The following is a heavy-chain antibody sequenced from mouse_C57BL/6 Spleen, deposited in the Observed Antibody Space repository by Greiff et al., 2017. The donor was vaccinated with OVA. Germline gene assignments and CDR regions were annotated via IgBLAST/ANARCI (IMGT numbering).Heavy chain of an antibody. Sequence: QVQLQQPGAELVRPGSSVKLSCKASGYTFTSYWMHWVKQRPIQGLEWIGNIDPSDSETHYNQKFKDKATLTVDKSSSTAYMQLSSLTSEDSAVYYCARAYSNYEAWFAYWGQGTLVTVSA. V-gene: IGHV1-52*01. CDR3: ARAYSNYEAWFAY. CDR2: IDPSDSET. CDR1: GYTFTSYW. D-gene: IGHD2-5*01. J-gene: IGHJ3*01.